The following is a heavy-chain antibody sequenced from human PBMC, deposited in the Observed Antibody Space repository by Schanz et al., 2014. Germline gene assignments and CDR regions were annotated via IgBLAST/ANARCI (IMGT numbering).Heavy chain of an antibody. J-gene: IGHJ4*02. Sequence: DVQLVESGGGLVQPGGSLRLSCAASEFAFGAYWMTWVRQAPGKGLEWVANIDPDGLGINYIDSVKGRFTISRDSARNSLYLQMSSLRAEDTAVYYCARGTPFLCDYWGQGTLVTVSS. CDR1: EFAFGAYW. CDR3: ARGTPFLCDY. D-gene: IGHD3-16*01. V-gene: IGHV3-7*01. CDR2: IDPDGLGI.